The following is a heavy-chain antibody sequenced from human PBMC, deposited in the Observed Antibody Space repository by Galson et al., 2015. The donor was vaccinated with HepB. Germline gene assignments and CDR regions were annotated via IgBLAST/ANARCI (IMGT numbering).Heavy chain of an antibody. J-gene: IGHJ6*02. V-gene: IGHV2-70*11. CDR1: GFSLRTSGMC. D-gene: IGHD3-10*01. CDR3: ARACKLYSEGYYAYGMDV. CDR2: IAWDDYK. Sequence: PALVKPTQTLTLTCTISGFSLRTSGMCVSWIRQPPGKALEWLARIAWDDYKYYRKSLKTRVPISKHPSQNPAGLTMTNMDPVDPATYDCARACKLYSEGYYAYGMDVWGQGTTVTV.